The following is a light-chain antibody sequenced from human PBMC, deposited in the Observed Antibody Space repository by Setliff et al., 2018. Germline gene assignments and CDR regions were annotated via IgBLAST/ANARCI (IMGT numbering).Light chain of an antibody. Sequence: QSALTQPASVSGSPGQSITISCTGTSSDVGGYSHVSWYQQYSGKAPKLVIYDVNNRPSGVSNRFSGSKSGNTASLTISGLQAEDEAEYYCASYTATSTPLYVFGTGTKVTVL. CDR3: ASYTATSTPLYV. CDR1: SSDVGGYSH. V-gene: IGLV2-14*01. J-gene: IGLJ1*01. CDR2: DVN.